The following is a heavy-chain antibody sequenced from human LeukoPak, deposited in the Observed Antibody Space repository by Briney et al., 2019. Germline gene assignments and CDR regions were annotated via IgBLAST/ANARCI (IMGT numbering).Heavy chain of an antibody. J-gene: IGHJ4*02. V-gene: IGHV3-23*01. D-gene: IGHD2-2*01. CDR1: GFTFSSYA. Sequence: ETGGSLRLSCAASGFTFSSYAVSWVRQAPGKGLEWVSALSDSDGNTYYADSVKGRFTISRDNSKSTLYLQMNSLRADDTAVYYCAKVSTTSCYGWNDYWGQGTLVTVSP. CDR2: LSDSDGNT. CDR3: AKVSTTSCYGWNDY.